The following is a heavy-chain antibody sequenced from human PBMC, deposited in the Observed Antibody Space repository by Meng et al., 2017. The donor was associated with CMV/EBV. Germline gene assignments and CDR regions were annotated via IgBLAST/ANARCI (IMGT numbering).Heavy chain of an antibody. CDR2: IYSGGST. D-gene: IGHD6-13*01. CDR3: ARVLYADSSSWFDY. Sequence: GESLKISCAASGFTVSSNYMSWVRQAPGKGLEWVSVIYSGGSTYYADSVKGRFTISRDNSKNTLYLQMNSLRAEDTAVYYCARVLYADSSSWFDYWGQGTLVTVSS. CDR1: GFTVSSNY. V-gene: IGHV3-66*02. J-gene: IGHJ5*01.